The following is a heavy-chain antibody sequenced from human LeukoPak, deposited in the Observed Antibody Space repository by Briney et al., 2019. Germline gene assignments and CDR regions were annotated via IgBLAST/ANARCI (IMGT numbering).Heavy chain of an antibody. V-gene: IGHV4-59*01. J-gene: IGHJ5*02. D-gene: IGHD6-13*01. CDR1: GGSTSSNY. CDR3: AREDSSSWRWFDP. Sequence: SETLSLTCSVSGGSTSSNYWSWIRQPPGKGLEWMGYIYYSGSTNYNPSLKSRVTISVDTSKNQFSLKLNSVTAADTAVYYCAREDSSSWRWFDPWGQGTLVTVPS. CDR2: IYYSGST.